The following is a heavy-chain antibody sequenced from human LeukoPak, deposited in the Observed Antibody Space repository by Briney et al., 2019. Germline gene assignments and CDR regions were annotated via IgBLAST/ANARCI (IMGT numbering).Heavy chain of an antibody. D-gene: IGHD3-16*02. V-gene: IGHV1-69*01. CDR2: IIPIFGTT. Sequence: VKVSCKASGGTFSSYAISWVRQAPGQGLEWMGGIIPIFGTTNYAQKFQGRVTITADESTSTAYMELSSLRSEDTAVYYCARSPLVGLGELSFGYFDYWGQGTLVTVSS. CDR1: GGTFSSYA. J-gene: IGHJ4*02. CDR3: ARSPLVGLGELSFGYFDY.